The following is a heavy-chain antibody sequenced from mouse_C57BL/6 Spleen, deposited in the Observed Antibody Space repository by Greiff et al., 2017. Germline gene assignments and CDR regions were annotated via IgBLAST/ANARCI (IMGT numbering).Heavy chain of an antibody. V-gene: IGHV1-61*01. J-gene: IGHJ1*03. Sequence: QVQLQQPGAELVRPGSSVKLSCKASGYTFTSYWMDWVKQRPGQGLEWIGNIYPSDSETHYNQKFKDKATLTVDKSSSTAYMQLSSLTSEDSAVYYCARGYYDGSSSYGYFDVWGTGTTVTVSS. CDR2: IYPSDSET. CDR3: ARGYYDGSSSYGYFDV. D-gene: IGHD1-1*01. CDR1: GYTFTSYW.